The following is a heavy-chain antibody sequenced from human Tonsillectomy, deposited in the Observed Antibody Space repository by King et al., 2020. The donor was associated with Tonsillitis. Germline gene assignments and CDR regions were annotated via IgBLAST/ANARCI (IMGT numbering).Heavy chain of an antibody. J-gene: IGHJ4*02. CDR1: GFTFSSYA. V-gene: IGHV3-30-3*01. CDR3: ARDIDDYGDYVGYFDY. Sequence: VQLVESGGGVVQPGRSLRLSCAASGFTFSSYAMHWVRQAPGKGLEWVAVISYDGSNIYYADSVKGRFTISRDNSKNRLYLQMNSLRAEDTAVYYCARDIDDYGDYVGYFDYWGQGTLVSVSS. CDR2: ISYDGSNI. D-gene: IGHD4-17*01.